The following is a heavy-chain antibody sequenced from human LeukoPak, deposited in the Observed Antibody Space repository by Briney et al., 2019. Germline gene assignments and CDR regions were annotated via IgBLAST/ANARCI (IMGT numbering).Heavy chain of an antibody. D-gene: IGHD2-2*01. CDR2: IYHSGST. CDR1: GGSISSGGYS. CDR3: ARRNIVVVPAAITRPSDAFDI. J-gene: IGHJ3*02. V-gene: IGHV4-30-2*01. Sequence: SETLSLTCAVSGGSISSGGYSWSWIRQPPGKGLEWIGYIYHSGSTYYNPSLKSRVTISVDRSKNQFSLKLSSVTAADTAVYYCARRNIVVVPAAITRPSDAFDIWGQGTMVTVSS.